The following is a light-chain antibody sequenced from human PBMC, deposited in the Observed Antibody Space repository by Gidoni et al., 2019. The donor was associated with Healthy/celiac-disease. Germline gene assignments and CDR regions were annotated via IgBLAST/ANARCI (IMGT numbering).Light chain of an antibody. CDR1: QSVLYSSNNKNY. CDR3: EQYYSSPWT. V-gene: IGKV4-1*01. CDR2: WAS. Sequence: DIVMTQSPDSLAVSLGERATINCKPSQSVLYSSNNKNYLAWYQQKPGQPPKMLIYWASTRESGVSDRFSGSGSGTDFTLTISSLQAEDVAVYYCEQYYSSPWTFGQGTKVEIK. J-gene: IGKJ1*01.